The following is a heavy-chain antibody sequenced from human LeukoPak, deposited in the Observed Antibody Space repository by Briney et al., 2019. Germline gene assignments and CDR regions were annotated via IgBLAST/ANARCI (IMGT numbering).Heavy chain of an antibody. CDR2: ISSSGSTI. D-gene: IGHD4-17*01. J-gene: IGHJ4*02. Sequence: KAGGSLRLSCAASGFTFSDYYMSWIRQAPGKGLEWVSYISSSGSTIYYADCVKSRFTNSRNNAKNSLYLQMNSLRAEDTAVYYCARSLTTVTTDYWGQGTLVTVSS. CDR1: GFTFSDYY. V-gene: IGHV3-11*04. CDR3: ARSLTTVTTDY.